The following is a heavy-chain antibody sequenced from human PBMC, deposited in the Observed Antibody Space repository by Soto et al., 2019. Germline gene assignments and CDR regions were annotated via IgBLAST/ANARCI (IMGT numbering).Heavy chain of an antibody. V-gene: IGHV4-4*07. J-gene: IGHJ5*02. CDR3: VRDGSKTLRDCFDP. D-gene: IGHD4-17*01. CDR2: VYATGTS. CDR1: GGSMSKFY. Sequence: PSETLSLTCSVSGGSMSKFYWNWIRKTAGKGLEWMGRVYATGTSDYNPSLRSRIAMSVDISKKTFSLRLRSVTAADTGVYYCVRDGSKTLRDCFDPWGQGILVTVSS.